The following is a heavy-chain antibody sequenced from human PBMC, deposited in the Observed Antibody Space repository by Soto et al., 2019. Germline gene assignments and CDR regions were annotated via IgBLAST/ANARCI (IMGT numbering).Heavy chain of an antibody. CDR3: TTLTIFGPWRDY. D-gene: IGHD3-3*01. V-gene: IGHV3-15*01. Sequence: SWISKTKGKGLEWVGRIKSKTDGGTTDYAAPVKGRFTISRDDSKNTLYLQMNSLKTEDTAVYYCTTLTIFGPWRDYWGQGTLVTVSS. J-gene: IGHJ4*02. CDR2: IKSKTDGGTT.